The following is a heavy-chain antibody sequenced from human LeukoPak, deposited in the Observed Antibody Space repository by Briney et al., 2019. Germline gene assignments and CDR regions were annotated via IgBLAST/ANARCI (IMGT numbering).Heavy chain of an antibody. D-gene: IGHD2-2*01. CDR3: ARGGLSPAIVVVPDFFDY. CDR1: GYTFTGYY. CDR2: INPNSGGT. Sequence: GASVKVSCKASGYTFTGYYMHWVRQAPGQGLEWMGWINPNSGGTNYAQKFQGRVTMTRDTSISTAYMELSRLRSDDTAVYYCARGGLSPAIVVVPDFFDYWGQGTLVTVSS. J-gene: IGHJ4*02. V-gene: IGHV1-2*02.